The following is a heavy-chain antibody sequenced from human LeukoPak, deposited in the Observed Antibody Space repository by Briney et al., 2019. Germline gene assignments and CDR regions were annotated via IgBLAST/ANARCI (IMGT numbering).Heavy chain of an antibody. J-gene: IGHJ3*02. CDR3: AKDIYSLVVSELGAFDI. V-gene: IGHV3-9*01. CDR1: GFTFDDYA. D-gene: IGHD2-2*01. CDR2: ISWNSGSI. Sequence: PGRSLRLSCAASGFTFDDYAMHWVRQAPGKGLEWVSGISWNSGSIGYADSVKGRFTISRDNAKNSLYLQMNSLRAEDTALYYCAKDIYSLVVSELGAFDIWGQGTMVTVSS.